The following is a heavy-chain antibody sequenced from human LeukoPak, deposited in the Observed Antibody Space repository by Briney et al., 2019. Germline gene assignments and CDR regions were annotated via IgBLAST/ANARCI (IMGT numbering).Heavy chain of an antibody. D-gene: IGHD5-24*01. Sequence: SETLSLTCTVSGGSISSASYYWSWIRQPAGKGLEWIGRIYISGSTNYKSSLKSRVTISVDTSKSQFSLKLSSVTAADTAVYYCASPGEDGYNEFDYWGQGTLVTVSS. CDR3: ASPGEDGYNEFDY. V-gene: IGHV4-61*02. CDR2: IYISGST. CDR1: GGSISSASYY. J-gene: IGHJ4*02.